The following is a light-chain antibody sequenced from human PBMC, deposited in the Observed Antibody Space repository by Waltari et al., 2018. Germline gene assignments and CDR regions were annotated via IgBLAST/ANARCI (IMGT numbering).Light chain of an antibody. CDR1: QSVSSSY. V-gene: IGKV3-20*01. J-gene: IGKJ4*01. CDR2: ATS. CDR3: QQFGNSVVT. Sequence: EAVLTQSPGTLSLSPGERVTLSCRASQSVSSSYLAWYQQQPGQAPRLLIYATSTRATGIPDRFSGSGSGTDFTLTISRLEPEDFAVYYCQQFGNSVVTFGGGAKVEIK.